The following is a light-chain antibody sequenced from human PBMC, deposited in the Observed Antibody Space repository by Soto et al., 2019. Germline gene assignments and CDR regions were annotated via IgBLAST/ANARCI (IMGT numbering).Light chain of an antibody. Sequence: EIVLTQSPATLSLSPGERATLSCRASQSVSSYLASYQQKPGQAPSLLIYDASNRATSIPARLSGSGSGTDFTLTISSLEQEDVAVYYCQQSSDWPSLTFGGGTKVEIQ. CDR3: QQSSDWPSLT. V-gene: IGKV3-11*01. CDR1: QSVSSY. CDR2: DAS. J-gene: IGKJ4*01.